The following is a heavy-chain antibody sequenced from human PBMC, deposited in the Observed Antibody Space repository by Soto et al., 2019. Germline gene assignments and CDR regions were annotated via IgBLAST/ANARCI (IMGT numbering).Heavy chain of an antibody. J-gene: IGHJ6*02. CDR3: ARAHTSSWKGYYYYGMDV. V-gene: IGHV4-59*01. CDR2: IYYSGST. CDR1: GGSISSYY. D-gene: IGHD6-13*01. Sequence: PSETLSLTCTVSGGSISSYYWSWIRQPPGKGLEWIGYIYYSGSTNYNPSLKSRVTISVDTSKNQFPLKLSSVTAADTAVYYCARAHTSSWKGYYYYGMDVWGQGTTVTVSS.